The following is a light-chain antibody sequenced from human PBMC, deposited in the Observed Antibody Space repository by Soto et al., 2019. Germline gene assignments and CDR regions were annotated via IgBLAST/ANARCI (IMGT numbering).Light chain of an antibody. CDR2: DVS. CDR1: SSVVGGYNY. J-gene: IGLJ1*01. V-gene: IGLV2-14*01. CDR3: SSYTSSSTRV. Sequence: QSALTQPASVSGSPGQSITISCTGTSSVVGGYNYVSWYQQHPGKAPKLMIYDVSNRPSGVSNRFSGSKSGNTASLTISGLQAEDEADYYCSSYTSSSTRVSGTGTKVTVL.